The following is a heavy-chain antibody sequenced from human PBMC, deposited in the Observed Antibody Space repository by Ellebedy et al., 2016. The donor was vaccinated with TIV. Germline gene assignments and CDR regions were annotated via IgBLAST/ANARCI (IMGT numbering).Heavy chain of an antibody. CDR1: GGSISSYY. CDR3: AREPIAVAGTGFDY. Sequence: SETLSLTCTVSGGSISSYYWSWIRQPPGKGLEWIGYIYYSGSTNYNPSLKSRVTISVDTSKNQFSLKLSSVTAADTAVYYCAREPIAVAGTGFDYWGQGTLVIVSP. V-gene: IGHV4-59*12. J-gene: IGHJ4*02. D-gene: IGHD6-19*01. CDR2: IYYSGST.